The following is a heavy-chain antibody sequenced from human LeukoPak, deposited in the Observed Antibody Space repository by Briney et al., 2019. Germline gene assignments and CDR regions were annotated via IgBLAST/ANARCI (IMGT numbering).Heavy chain of an antibody. J-gene: IGHJ4*02. V-gene: IGHV1-8*02. Sequence: ASVKVSCKASGYTFTGYYMHWVRQAPGQGLEWMGWMNPNSGNTGYAQKFQGRVTMTRNTSISTAYMELSSLRSDDTAVYYCARGTYDSSGYYYGGWDYWGQGTLVTVSS. CDR3: ARGTYDSSGYYYGGWDY. CDR2: MNPNSGNT. D-gene: IGHD3-22*01. CDR1: GYTFTGYY.